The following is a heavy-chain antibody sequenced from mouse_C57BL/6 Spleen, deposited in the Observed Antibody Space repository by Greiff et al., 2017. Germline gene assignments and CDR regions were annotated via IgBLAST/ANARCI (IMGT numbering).Heavy chain of an antibody. D-gene: IGHD4-1*01. CDR1: GYAFSSSW. V-gene: IGHV1-82*01. CDR3: ARDWDVGFAD. J-gene: IGHJ3*01. CDR2: IYPGDGDT. Sequence: QVQLQQSGPELVKPGASVKISCKASGYAFSSSWMNWVKQRPGKGLEWIGRIYPGDGDTNYNGKFKGKATLTADKSSSTAYMQLSSLTSEDSAVXFCARDWDVGFADWGQGTLVTVSA.